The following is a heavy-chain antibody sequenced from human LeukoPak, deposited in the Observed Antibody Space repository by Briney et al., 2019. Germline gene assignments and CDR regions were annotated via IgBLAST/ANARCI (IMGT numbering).Heavy chain of an antibody. CDR3: ARASSGWYLGDS. CDR2: IYSGGNT. J-gene: IGHJ5*01. D-gene: IGHD6-19*01. CDR1: GFAVSGNY. V-gene: IGHV3-53*01. Sequence: GGSLRLSCAASGFAVSGNYMSWVRQAPGKGLEWVSVIYSGGNTYYADSVKGRFTISRDNSRNTLYLQMNSLRAEDTAVYYCARASSGWYLGDSWGQGTLVTVSS.